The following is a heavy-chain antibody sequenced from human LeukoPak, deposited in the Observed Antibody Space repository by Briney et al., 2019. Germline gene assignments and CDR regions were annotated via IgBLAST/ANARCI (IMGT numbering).Heavy chain of an antibody. Sequence: SETLSLTCTVSGGSISSSTYYWGWIRQPPGKGLEWIGTIYYSVNTYYNLSLKSRLTISIDTSKNQFSLKLSSLTATDTAVYYCARLRRSHADFWGQGTLVAVSS. CDR1: GGSISSSTYY. CDR2: IYYSVNT. J-gene: IGHJ4*02. CDR3: ARLRRSHADF. V-gene: IGHV4-39*01. D-gene: IGHD6-13*01.